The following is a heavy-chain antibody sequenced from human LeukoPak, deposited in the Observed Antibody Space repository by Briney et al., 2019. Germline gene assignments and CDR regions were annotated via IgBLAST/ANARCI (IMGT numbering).Heavy chain of an antibody. CDR2: MTSSGSTI. D-gene: IGHD7-27*01. V-gene: IGHV3-48*03. J-gene: IGHJ4*02. CDR1: GFAFSHYE. CDR3: AREDAAGELFDY. Sequence: GGSLRLSCAASGFAFSHYEMSWVRQAPGKGLEWVSYMTSSGSTIYYADSVKGRFTISRDNAKNSLYLQMNSLRAEDTAVYYCAREDAAGELFDYWGQGTLVTVSS.